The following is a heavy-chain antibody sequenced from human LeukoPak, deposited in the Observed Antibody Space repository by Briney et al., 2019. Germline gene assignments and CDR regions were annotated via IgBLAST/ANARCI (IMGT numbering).Heavy chain of an antibody. CDR1: GFTFDDYG. Sequence: GGSLRLSCAASGFTFDDYGMSWVRQAPGKGLEWVSVIYGDGRTYYADSVKGRFTISRDNSKNALYLQMNSLRAEDTAVYYCARELSGDYKFYGMDVWGQGTTVTVSS. J-gene: IGHJ6*02. CDR2: IYGDGRT. V-gene: IGHV3-53*01. D-gene: IGHD4-17*01. CDR3: ARELSGDYKFYGMDV.